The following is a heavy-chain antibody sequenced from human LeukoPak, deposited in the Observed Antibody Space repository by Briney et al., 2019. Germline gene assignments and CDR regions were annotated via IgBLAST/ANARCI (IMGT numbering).Heavy chain of an antibody. V-gene: IGHV3-7*01. J-gene: IGHJ5*02. Sequence: PGGSLRLSCAASGFTFSSYWMSWVRQAPGKGLEWVANIKQDGSEKYYVDSVKGRYTISRDNAKNSLYLQMNSLRAEDTAVYYCARELEGLGHGWFDPWGQGTLVTVSS. D-gene: IGHD1-1*01. CDR2: IKQDGSEK. CDR1: GFTFSSYW. CDR3: ARELEGLGHGWFDP.